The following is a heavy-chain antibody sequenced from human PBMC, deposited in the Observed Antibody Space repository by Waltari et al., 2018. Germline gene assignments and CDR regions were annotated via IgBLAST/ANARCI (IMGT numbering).Heavy chain of an antibody. J-gene: IGHJ3*02. Sequence: QLQQSGPRLVKPSQTLSLTCDISGDSVPSSRVAWNWIRQSPSRGLEWLGRTYHRSKWFNDFAVFVKSRIIIDPDTSRNRFSLQLNSVTPEDTAVYYCARGGPCVGGDCYDAFDIWGQGTVVTVSS. CDR1: GDSVPSSRVA. V-gene: IGHV6-1*01. CDR2: TYHRSKWFN. D-gene: IGHD2-21*02. CDR3: ARGGPCVGGDCYDAFDI.